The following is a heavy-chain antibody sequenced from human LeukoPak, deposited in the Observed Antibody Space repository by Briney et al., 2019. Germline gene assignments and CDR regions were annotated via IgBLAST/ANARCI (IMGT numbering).Heavy chain of an antibody. CDR2: IYYSGST. J-gene: IGHJ5*02. CDR3: ARYQYDFWSGFWFDP. Sequence: PSETLSLTCTVSGGSISSYYWSWIRQPPGKGLEWIGYIYYSGSTNYNPSLKSRVTISVDTSKNQFSLKLSSVTAADTAVYYCARYQYDFWSGFWFDPWGQGTLVTVSS. CDR1: GGSISSYY. D-gene: IGHD3-3*01. V-gene: IGHV4-59*08.